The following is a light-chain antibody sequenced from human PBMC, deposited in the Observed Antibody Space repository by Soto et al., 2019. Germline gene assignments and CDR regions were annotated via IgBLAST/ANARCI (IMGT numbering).Light chain of an antibody. Sequence: EIVLTQSPATLSLSPRERATLSCRASQSVSSYLAWYQQKPGQAPRILIYDASNRATGIPARFSGSGSGTDFTLTISSREPEDFAVYYCQQRSNWPPGGTFGPGTKVDI. CDR3: QQRSNWPPGGT. V-gene: IGKV3-11*01. CDR2: DAS. CDR1: QSVSSY. J-gene: IGKJ3*01.